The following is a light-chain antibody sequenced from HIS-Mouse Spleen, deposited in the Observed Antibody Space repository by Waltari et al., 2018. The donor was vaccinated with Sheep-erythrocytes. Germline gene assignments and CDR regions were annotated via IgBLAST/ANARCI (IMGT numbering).Light chain of an antibody. CDR2: DVS. J-gene: IGLJ1*01. CDR1: RSDVGGYNS. Sequence: QSALTQPRSVSGSPGQSVPISCTGTRSDVGGYNSVSLYQQHPGKAPKLMIYDVSKRPSGVPDRFSGSKSGNTASLTISGLQAEDEADYYCCSYAGSYNYVFGTGTKVTVL. CDR3: CSYAGSYNYV. V-gene: IGLV2-11*01.